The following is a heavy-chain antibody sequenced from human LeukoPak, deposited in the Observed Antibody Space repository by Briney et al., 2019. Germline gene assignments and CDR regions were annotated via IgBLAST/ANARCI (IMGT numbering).Heavy chain of an antibody. J-gene: IGHJ4*02. D-gene: IGHD6-13*01. CDR3: ARRWWQQLVVTLFDY. CDR1: GFTFSSYW. CDR2: IKQDGSEK. V-gene: IGHV3-7*01. Sequence: GGSLRLSCAASGFTFSSYWMSWVRQAPGKGLEWVANIKQDGSEKYYVDSVKGRFTISRDNTKNSLYLQMNSLRAEDTAVYYCARRWWQQLVVTLFDYWGQGTLVTVSS.